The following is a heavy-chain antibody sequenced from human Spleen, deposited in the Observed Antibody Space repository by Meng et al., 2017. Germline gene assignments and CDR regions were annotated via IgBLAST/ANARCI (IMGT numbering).Heavy chain of an antibody. V-gene: IGHV4-30-4*01. D-gene: IGHD3-22*01. Sequence: QVQLQESGPVLVKPCQTLSDTCTVSGDSISSNNYWSWIRQPPGKGLEWIGYIYYSGRTYYNPSLNSRLTISVDTSKNQFSLKLSSVTAADTAVYYCATATSSGYSWYFDLWGRGTLVTVSS. CDR3: ATATSSGYSWYFDL. CDR1: GDSISSNNY. CDR2: IYYSGRT. J-gene: IGHJ2*01.